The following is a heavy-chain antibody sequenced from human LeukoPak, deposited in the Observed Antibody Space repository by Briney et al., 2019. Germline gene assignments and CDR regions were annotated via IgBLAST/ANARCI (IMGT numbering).Heavy chain of an antibody. CDR2: IYHSGST. Sequence: PSETLSLTCAVSGGSISRGGYFWSWIRQPPGKGLEWIGYIYHSGSTYYNPSLKSRVTLSVDRSKNQFSLKLSSVTAADTAVYYCARSPHPYYYYGMNVWGKGTTVTVSS. V-gene: IGHV4-30-2*01. CDR3: ARSPHPYYYYGMNV. J-gene: IGHJ6*04. CDR1: GGSISRGGYF.